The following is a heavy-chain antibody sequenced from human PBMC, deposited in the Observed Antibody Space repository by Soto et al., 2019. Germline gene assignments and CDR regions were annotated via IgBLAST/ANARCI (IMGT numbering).Heavy chain of an antibody. Sequence: GGSLRLSCAASGFTFSSYGMHWVRQAPGKGLEWVAVISYDGSNKYYADSVKGRFTIYRDNSKNTLYLQMNSLRAEDTAVYYCAKDYYDSSGYCDYWGQGT. J-gene: IGHJ4*02. CDR2: ISYDGSNK. CDR1: GFTFSSYG. CDR3: AKDYYDSSGYCDY. D-gene: IGHD3-22*01. V-gene: IGHV3-30*18.